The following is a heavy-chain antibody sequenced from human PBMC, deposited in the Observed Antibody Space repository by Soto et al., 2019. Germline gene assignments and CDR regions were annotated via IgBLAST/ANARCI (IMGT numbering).Heavy chain of an antibody. CDR1: GFSLSTSGMC. V-gene: IGHV2-70*17. CDR3: ARIHLRHDYFYGMDV. CDR2: IDWDDEK. J-gene: IGHJ6*02. Sequence: SGPTLVNPTQTLTLTCTFSGFSLSTSGMCVSWIRQSPGKALEWLARIDWDDEKFYSTSLKTRLTISKDTSKNQVVLTMTNMDPVDTATYYCARIHLRHDYFYGMDVWGQGTTVTVSS. D-gene: IGHD3-10*01.